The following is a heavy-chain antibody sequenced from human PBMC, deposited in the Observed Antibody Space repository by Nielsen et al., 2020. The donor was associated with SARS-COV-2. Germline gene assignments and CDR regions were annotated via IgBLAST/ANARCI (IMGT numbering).Heavy chain of an antibody. CDR1: GFTFSNHA. V-gene: IGHV3-30-3*01. Sequence: GGSLRLSCAASGFTFSNHAMHWVRQAPGKGLEWVAVISYEGGNKYYADSVKGRFTISRDNSKTTLFLQMNSLRAEDTAVYYCARDSADYGDYVGTDYWGQGTLVTVSS. J-gene: IGHJ4*02. D-gene: IGHD4-17*01. CDR2: ISYEGGNK. CDR3: ARDSADYGDYVGTDY.